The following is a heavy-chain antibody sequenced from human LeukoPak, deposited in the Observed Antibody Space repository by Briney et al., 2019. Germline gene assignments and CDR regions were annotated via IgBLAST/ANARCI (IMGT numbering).Heavy chain of an antibody. CDR1: GYTFTGYY. J-gene: IGHJ3*02. CDR3: ARPIRGSYVEDVFDI. CDR2: INPSSGGT. V-gene: IGHV1-2*02. Sequence: ASVKVSCKASGYTFTGYYMHWVRQAPGQGLEWMGWINPSSGGTKNAQKFQGRVTMTRDTSISTGYMELSRLRSDDTAVYYCARPIRGSYVEDVFDIWGRGTMVTVSA. D-gene: IGHD1-26*01.